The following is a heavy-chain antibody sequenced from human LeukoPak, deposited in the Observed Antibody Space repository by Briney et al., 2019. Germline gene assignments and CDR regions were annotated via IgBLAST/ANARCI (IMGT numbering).Heavy chain of an antibody. CDR2: ISGSGGST. V-gene: IGHV3-23*01. CDR1: GFTFSSYS. Sequence: GGSLRLSCAASGFTFSSYSMSWVRQAPGKGLEWVSAISGSGGSTYYADSVKGRFTISRGNSKNTLYLQMNSLRAEDTAVYYCAKDPYITLPTTWFDPWGQGTLVTVSS. D-gene: IGHD1-26*01. J-gene: IGHJ5*02. CDR3: AKDPYITLPTTWFDP.